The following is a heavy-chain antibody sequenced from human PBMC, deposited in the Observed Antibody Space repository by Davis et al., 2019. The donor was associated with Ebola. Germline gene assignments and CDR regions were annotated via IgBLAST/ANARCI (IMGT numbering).Heavy chain of an antibody. CDR1: FFPFSSYA. V-gene: IGHV3-23*01. Sequence: GESLKISCAASFFPFSSYAMSWVRQAPGKGLEWVSGISGSGGSTYYADSVKGRFTISRDNSKNTMYVQMNSLRAEDTAVYYCAKLPWPSVPDYFDYWGQGTLVTVSS. CDR3: AKLPWPSVPDYFDY. CDR2: ISGSGGST. D-gene: IGHD5-12*01. J-gene: IGHJ4*02.